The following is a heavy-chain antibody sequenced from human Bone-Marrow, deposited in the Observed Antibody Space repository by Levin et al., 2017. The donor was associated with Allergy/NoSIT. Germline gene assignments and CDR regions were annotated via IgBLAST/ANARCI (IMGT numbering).Heavy chain of an antibody. CDR3: ARANQGVAYYFDY. CDR1: GFTFSSYW. Sequence: GGSLRLSCAASGFTFSSYWMSWVRQAPGKGLEWVANIKQDGSEKYYVDSVKGRFTISRDNAKNSLYLQMNSLRAEDTAVYYCARANQGVAYYFDYWGQGTLVTVSS. D-gene: IGHD1-14*01. J-gene: IGHJ4*02. CDR2: IKQDGSEK. V-gene: IGHV3-7*01.